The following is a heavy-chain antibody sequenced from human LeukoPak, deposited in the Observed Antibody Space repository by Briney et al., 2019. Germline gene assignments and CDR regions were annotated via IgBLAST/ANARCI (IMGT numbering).Heavy chain of an antibody. CDR3: ARDHYCDSSGYFLGY. D-gene: IGHD3-22*01. J-gene: IGHJ4*01. V-gene: IGHV3-11*01. Sequence: GGSLRLSCAASGFTFSDYYMSWIRQAPGKGLEWVSYISSSGSTIYYADSVKGRFTISRDNAKNSLYLQMNSLRAEDTAVYYCARDHYCDSSGYFLGYWGHGTLVTVCS. CDR2: ISSSGSTI. CDR1: GFTFSDYY.